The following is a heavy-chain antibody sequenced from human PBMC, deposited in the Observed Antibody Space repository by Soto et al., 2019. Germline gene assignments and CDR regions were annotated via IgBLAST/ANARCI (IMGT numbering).Heavy chain of an antibody. D-gene: IGHD7-27*01. Sequence: QVQLQESGPGLVKPSETLSLPCTVSGGSISSYYWRWIRQPPGKGLEWIGYIYYSGSTNYNPSLKSRVNISVDTSKNQFSLKLSSVTAADTAVYYCARGWGGYFQHWGQGTLVTVSS. V-gene: IGHV4-59*01. CDR1: GGSISSYY. CDR3: ARGWGGYFQH. CDR2: IYYSGST. J-gene: IGHJ1*01.